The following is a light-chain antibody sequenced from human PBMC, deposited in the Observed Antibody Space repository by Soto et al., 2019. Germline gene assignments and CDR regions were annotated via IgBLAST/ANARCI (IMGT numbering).Light chain of an antibody. CDR2: EVS. V-gene: IGLV2-14*01. Sequence: QSVLTQPASVSGSPGQSLTISCTGTSSDVGGYNYVSWYQQYPGKAPKLMIYEVSHRPSGVSNRFSGSKSGNTASLTISGLQAEDEADYYCNSHTTSSTWVFGGGTKLTVL. CDR1: SSDVGGYNY. J-gene: IGLJ3*02. CDR3: NSHTTSSTWV.